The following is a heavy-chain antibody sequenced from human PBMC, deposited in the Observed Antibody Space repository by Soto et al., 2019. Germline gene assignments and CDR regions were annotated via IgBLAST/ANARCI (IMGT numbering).Heavy chain of an antibody. CDR2: ISSSSSYI. V-gene: IGHV3-21*04. CDR1: GFTFSSYS. CDR3: ARSYYDFWSGSLWFDP. J-gene: IGHJ5*02. D-gene: IGHD3-3*01. Sequence: PGGSLRLSCAASGFTFSSYSMNWVRQAPGKGLEWVSSISSSSSYIYYADSVKGRFTISRDNARNSLYLQMNSLRAEDTAVYYCARSYYDFWSGSLWFDPWGQGTPVTVSS.